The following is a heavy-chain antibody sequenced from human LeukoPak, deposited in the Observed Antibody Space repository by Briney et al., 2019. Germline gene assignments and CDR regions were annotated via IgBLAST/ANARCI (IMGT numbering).Heavy chain of an antibody. V-gene: IGHV1-3*01. CDR2: INAGNGNT. D-gene: IGHD6-13*01. CDR1: RYTFTSYA. Sequence: ASVKVSCKASRYTFTSYAMHWVRQAPGQRLEWMGWINAGNGNTKYSQKFQGRVTITRDTSASTAYMELSSLRSEDTAVYYCARGQQLVGWYFQHWGQGTLVTVSS. J-gene: IGHJ1*01. CDR3: ARGQQLVGWYFQH.